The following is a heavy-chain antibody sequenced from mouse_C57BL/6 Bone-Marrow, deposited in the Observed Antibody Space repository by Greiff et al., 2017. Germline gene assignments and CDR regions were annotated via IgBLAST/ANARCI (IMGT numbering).Heavy chain of an antibody. Sequence: QVQLQQPGAELVQPGASVKMSCKASGYTFTSYWITWVKQRPGQGLEWIGDIYPTSGRTNYNEKFKSKAILTVDTSSNTAYMQLSSLPSEDSAVFYCARSGPLGRSFDYWGQGTTLTASS. CDR2: IYPTSGRT. V-gene: IGHV1-55*01. J-gene: IGHJ2*01. D-gene: IGHD4-1*01. CDR3: ARSGPLGRSFDY. CDR1: GYTFTSYW.